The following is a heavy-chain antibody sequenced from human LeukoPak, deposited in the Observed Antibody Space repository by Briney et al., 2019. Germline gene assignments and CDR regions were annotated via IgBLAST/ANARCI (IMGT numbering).Heavy chain of an antibody. V-gene: IGHV4-30-2*01. CDR2: IYHSGST. D-gene: IGHD4-23*01. J-gene: IGHJ4*02. CDR3: ARDRGGKSIDY. CDR1: XGSISXGGYS. Sequence: LXXXVSXGSISXGGYSXXXXXQXXXXXXEWIGYIYHSGSTYYNPSLKSRVTISVDRSKNQFSLKLSSVTAADTAVYYCARDRGGKSIDYWGQGTLVTVSS.